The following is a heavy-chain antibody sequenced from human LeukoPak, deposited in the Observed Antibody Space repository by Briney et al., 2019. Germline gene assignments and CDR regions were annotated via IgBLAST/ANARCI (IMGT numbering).Heavy chain of an antibody. J-gene: IGHJ4*02. Sequence: GGSLRLSCAASGFTFSSFAMSWVRQAPGKGLEWVSGINWSGGSTGFADSVKGRFTISRDNAKNSLYLQMNSLRAEDTALYYCARMRTIVGATGHLDYWGQGTLVTVSS. CDR1: GFTFSSFA. CDR2: INWSGGST. CDR3: ARMRTIVGATGHLDY. V-gene: IGHV3-20*04. D-gene: IGHD1-26*01.